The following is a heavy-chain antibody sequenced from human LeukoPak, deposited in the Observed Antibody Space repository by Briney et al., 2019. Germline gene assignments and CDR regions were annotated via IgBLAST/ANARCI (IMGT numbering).Heavy chain of an antibody. CDR2: INQDASVR. Sequence: GGSLRLSCTASGFTFNNYWMIWVRQAPGKGLEWVANINQDASVRYYVASVKGRFTISRDSAKNTVYLQMNSLRAEDTAVYYCARGETSSSWSTFDYWGQGTLATVSS. CDR3: ARGETSSSWSTFDY. J-gene: IGHJ4*02. V-gene: IGHV3-7*01. CDR1: GFTFNNYW. D-gene: IGHD6-13*01.